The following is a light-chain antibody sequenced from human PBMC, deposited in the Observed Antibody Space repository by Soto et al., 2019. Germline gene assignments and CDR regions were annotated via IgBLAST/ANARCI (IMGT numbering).Light chain of an antibody. CDR3: AAWDDNLNGPL. CDR2: SDD. J-gene: IGLJ3*02. CDR1: HSNIGRYS. V-gene: IGLV1-44*01. Sequence: QSALPQPPSLSGTPGQRVTISCSGSHSNIGRYSVNWYQHFPGTAPKILIYSDDERPSGVPDRFSGSKSGTAASLALSGLQSEDEAEYYCAAWDDNLNGPLFGGGTKLTVL.